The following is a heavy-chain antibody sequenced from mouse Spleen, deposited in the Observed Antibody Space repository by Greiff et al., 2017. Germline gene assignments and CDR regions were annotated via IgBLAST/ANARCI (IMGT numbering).Heavy chain of an antibody. CDR1: GYTFTSYW. V-gene: IGHV1-52*01. CDR2: IDPSDSET. J-gene: IGHJ4*01. Sequence: QVQLQQPGAELVRPGSSVKLSCKASGYTFTSYWMHWVKQRPIQGLEWIGHIDPSDSETHYNQKFKDKATLTVDKSSSTAYMQLSSLTSEDSAVYYCARGGYAMDYWGQGTSVTVSS. CDR3: ARGGYAMDY.